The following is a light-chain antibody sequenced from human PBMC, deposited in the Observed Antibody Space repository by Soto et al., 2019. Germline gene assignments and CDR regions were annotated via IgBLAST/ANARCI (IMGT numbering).Light chain of an antibody. CDR1: QSVDVY. V-gene: IGKV3-11*01. CDR3: QQHINWPLT. J-gene: IGKJ4*01. CDR2: DAS. Sequence: EIVLTQSPATLSLSPGERATLSCRASQSVDVYLAWYQQEPGQAPRLLIYDASNRATGIPARFSGSGSGTDFTLTISSLEPEDFALYYCQQHINWPLTFGGGTKVDIK.